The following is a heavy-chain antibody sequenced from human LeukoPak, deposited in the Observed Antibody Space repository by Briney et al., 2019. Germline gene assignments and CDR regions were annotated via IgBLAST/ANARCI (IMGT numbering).Heavy chain of an antibody. D-gene: IGHD6-13*01. Sequence: SETLSLTCAVYGGSFSGYYWSWIRQPPGKGLEWIGEINHSGSTNYNPSLKSRVTISVDTSKKQFSLKLSSLTAADTAVYYCARRSDPPLYSSSINWFDPWGQGTLVTVSS. CDR3: ARRSDPPLYSSSINWFDP. V-gene: IGHV4-34*01. CDR2: INHSGST. J-gene: IGHJ5*02. CDR1: GGSFSGYY.